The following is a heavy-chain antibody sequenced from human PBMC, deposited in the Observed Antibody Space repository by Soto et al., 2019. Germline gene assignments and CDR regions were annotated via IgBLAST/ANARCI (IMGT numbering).Heavy chain of an antibody. Sequence: SETLSLTCTVSGGSISSGGYYWSWIRQHPGKGLEWIGYIYYSGSTYYNPSLKSRVTISVDTSKNQFSLKLSSVTAADTAVYYCARDVLDYYYGMDVWGQGTTVTVSS. J-gene: IGHJ6*02. CDR1: GGSISSGGYY. D-gene: IGHD2-15*01. CDR2: IYYSGST. V-gene: IGHV4-31*03. CDR3: ARDVLDYYYGMDV.